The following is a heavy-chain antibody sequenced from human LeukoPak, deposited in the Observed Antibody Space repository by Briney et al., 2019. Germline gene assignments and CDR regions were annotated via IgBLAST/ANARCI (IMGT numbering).Heavy chain of an antibody. Sequence: PGGSLRLSCAASGFIYSDYWMSWVRQAPGKGLEWVANIKTDGSEKYYVDSVKGRFTISRDNAKNSLYLQVSGLRAEDTAVYYCARGGWRPDSWGQGTLVTVSS. V-gene: IGHV3-7*01. D-gene: IGHD6-19*01. CDR1: GFIYSDYW. CDR3: ARGGWRPDS. J-gene: IGHJ4*02. CDR2: IKTDGSEK.